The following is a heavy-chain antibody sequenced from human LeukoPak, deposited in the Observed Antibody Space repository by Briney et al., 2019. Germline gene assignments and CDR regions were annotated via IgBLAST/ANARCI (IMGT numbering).Heavy chain of an antibody. V-gene: IGHV3-9*03. CDR3: VKDAYDSSGYDLDY. CDR2: ISWNSGSI. D-gene: IGHD3-22*01. J-gene: IGHJ4*02. Sequence: GGSLRLSCAASGFSFDDYAMHWVRQVPGKGLEWVSGISWNSGSIGYVDSVKGRFTISRDNAKKSLYLQMNSLRAEDMALYHCVKDAYDSSGYDLDYWGQGTLVTVSS. CDR1: GFSFDDYA.